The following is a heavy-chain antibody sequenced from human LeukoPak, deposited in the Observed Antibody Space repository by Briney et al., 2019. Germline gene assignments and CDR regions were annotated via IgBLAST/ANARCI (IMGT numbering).Heavy chain of an antibody. CDR2: ISPDGSDK. V-gene: IGHV3-7*01. J-gene: IGHJ4*02. D-gene: IGHD2-15*01. CDR3: ARGIVVVVGASDHFDY. Sequence: PGGFLRLSCVASGFTFSTYWMNWVRQAPGKGLERVGTISPDGSDKYYVDSVKGRFTISRGNAKTSLYLQINSLRADDTALYFCARGIVVVVGASDHFDYWGQGTLITVSS. CDR1: GFTFSTYW.